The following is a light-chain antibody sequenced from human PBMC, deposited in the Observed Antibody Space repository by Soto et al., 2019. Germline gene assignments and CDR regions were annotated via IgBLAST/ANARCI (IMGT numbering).Light chain of an antibody. CDR3: QQSYSLPVWT. Sequence: IRSTQSPSSFSASTGGRVAITCRASQRIGPYVNWYQQKPWKPPKLLISAATNLADGVPSRFGGSGSGTDFTLPVSSLQTQDFANYYCQQSYSLPVWTFGQGTKVDIK. CDR1: QRIGPY. J-gene: IGKJ1*01. V-gene: IGKV1-39*01. CDR2: AAT.